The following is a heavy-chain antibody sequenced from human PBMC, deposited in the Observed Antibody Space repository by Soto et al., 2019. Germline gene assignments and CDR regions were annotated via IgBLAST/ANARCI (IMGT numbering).Heavy chain of an antibody. J-gene: IGHJ6*02. V-gene: IGHV3-9*01. Sequence: PGGSLRLSCAASGFTFDDYAMHWVRQAPGKGLEWVSGISWNSGSIGYADSVKGRFTISRDNAKNSLYLQMNSLRAEDTALYYCAKDVGEQSYYYYGIEVWGQGTTVTVSS. D-gene: IGHD3-10*01. CDR1: GFTFDDYA. CDR3: AKDVGEQSYYYYGIEV. CDR2: ISWNSGSI.